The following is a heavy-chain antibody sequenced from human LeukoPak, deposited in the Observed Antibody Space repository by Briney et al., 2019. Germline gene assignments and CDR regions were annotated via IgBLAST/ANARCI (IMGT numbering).Heavy chain of an antibody. CDR2: IYYSDST. Sequence: PSQTLSLTCTLSGGSISRRGYYCTWIRQHPGKGPEWIGVIYYSDSTHYTPSLKSRVTISVDTSKNQFSLKLSSVTAADTAVYYCARSRGSSSSSRINWFDPWGQGTLVTVSS. J-gene: IGHJ5*02. V-gene: IGHV4-31*03. D-gene: IGHD6-6*01. CDR3: ARSRGSSSSSRINWFDP. CDR1: GGSISRRGYY.